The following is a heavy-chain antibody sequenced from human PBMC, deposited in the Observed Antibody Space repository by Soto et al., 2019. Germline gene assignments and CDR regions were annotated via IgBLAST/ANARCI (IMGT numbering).Heavy chain of an antibody. D-gene: IGHD6-13*01. CDR2: INHSGST. J-gene: IGHJ6*03. V-gene: IGHV4-34*01. Sequence: PSETLSLTCAVYGGSFSGYYWSWIRQPPGKGLEWIGEINHSGSTNYNPSLKSRVTISVDTSKNQFSLKLSSVTAADTAVYYCARGGVIAAAGPQGYYYYYYYMEVWGKGNTVT. CDR1: GGSFSGYY. CDR3: ARGGVIAAAGPQGYYYYYYYMEV.